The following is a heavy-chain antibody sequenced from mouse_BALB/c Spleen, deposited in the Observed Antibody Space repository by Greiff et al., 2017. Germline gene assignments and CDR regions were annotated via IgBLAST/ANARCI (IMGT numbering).Heavy chain of an antibody. D-gene: IGHD1-1*01. CDR1: GYTFTSYT. V-gene: IGHV1-4*01. CDR3: ARLITTVVAEGNY. Sequence: QVQLKESGAELARPGASVKMSCKASGYTFTSYTMHWVKQRPGQGLEWIGYINPSSGYTNYNQKFKDKATLTADKSSSTAYMQLSSLTSEDSAVYYCARLITTVVAEGNYWGQGTTLTVSS. J-gene: IGHJ2*01. CDR2: INPSSGYT.